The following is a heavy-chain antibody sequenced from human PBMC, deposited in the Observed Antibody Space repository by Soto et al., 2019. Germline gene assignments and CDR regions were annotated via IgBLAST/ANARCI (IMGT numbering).Heavy chain of an antibody. CDR1: GFTFSSYS. CDR3: GRDYYYDRSGYSPLDY. J-gene: IGHJ4*02. D-gene: IGHD3-22*01. Sequence: GGSLRLSCAASGFTFSSYSMNWVRQAPGKGLEWVSSISGSGSYISYADSVKGRFTISRDNAKNSLDLQMNSLRAEDTAVYYCGRDYYYDRSGYSPLDYWGQGTLVTVSS. CDR2: ISGSGSYI. V-gene: IGHV3-21*01.